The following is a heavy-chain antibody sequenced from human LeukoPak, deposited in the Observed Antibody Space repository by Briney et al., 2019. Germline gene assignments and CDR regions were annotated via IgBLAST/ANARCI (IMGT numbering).Heavy chain of an antibody. V-gene: IGHV5-51*01. CDR3: ARGNSDYGDFRGEYYFDY. Sequence: GESPKISCKGSGYSFISYWIGWVRQMPGKGLEWMGIIYPGDSDTRYSPSFQGQVTISADKSISTAYLQWSSLKASDTAMYYCARGNSDYGDFRGEYYFDYWGQGTLVTVSS. CDR1: GYSFISYW. D-gene: IGHD4-17*01. CDR2: IYPGDSDT. J-gene: IGHJ4*02.